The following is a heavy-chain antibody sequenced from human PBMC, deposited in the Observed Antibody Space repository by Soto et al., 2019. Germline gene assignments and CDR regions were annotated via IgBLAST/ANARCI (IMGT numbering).Heavy chain of an antibody. CDR1: GGSISSSSYY. D-gene: IGHD3-9*01. V-gene: IGHV4-39*07. CDR2: IYYSGST. Sequence: SETLSLTCTVSGGSISSSSYYWGWIRQPPGKGLEWIGCIYYSGSTNYNPSLKSRVTISVDTSKNQFSLKLSSVTAADTAVYYCARFGLNWFDPWGQGTLVTVSS. J-gene: IGHJ5*02. CDR3: ARFGLNWFDP.